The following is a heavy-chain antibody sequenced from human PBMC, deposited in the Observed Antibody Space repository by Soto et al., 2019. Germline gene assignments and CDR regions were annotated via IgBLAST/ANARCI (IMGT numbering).Heavy chain of an antibody. CDR3: ARLDSGYSSSWHFDY. Sequence: GDSVKISCKGSGYSFTSYWIGWVRQMPGKGLEWMGIIYPGDSDTRYSPSFQGQVTISADKSISTAYLQWSSLKASDTAMYYCARLDSGYSSSWHFDYWGQGTLVTVSS. CDR2: IYPGDSDT. CDR1: GYSFTSYW. V-gene: IGHV5-51*01. D-gene: IGHD6-13*01. J-gene: IGHJ4*02.